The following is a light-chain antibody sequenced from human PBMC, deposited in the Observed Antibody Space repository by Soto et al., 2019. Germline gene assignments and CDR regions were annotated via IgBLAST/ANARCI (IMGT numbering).Light chain of an antibody. J-gene: IGKJ2*01. CDR1: QSVSSSH. Sequence: EIVLTQSPGTLSLSPGERATLSCRASQSVSSSHLAWYQQKPGQAPRLLIYGASSRATGIPDRFSGSGSGTDFTLTISRLEPEDLAGYYRTQAGSSPPYTFGQGTKLEIK. CDR3: TQAGSSPPYT. V-gene: IGKV3-20*01. CDR2: GAS.